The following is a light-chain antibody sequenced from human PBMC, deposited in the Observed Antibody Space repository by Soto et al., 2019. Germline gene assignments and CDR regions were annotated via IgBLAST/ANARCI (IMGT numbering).Light chain of an antibody. CDR2: GAS. V-gene: IGKV3-20*01. CDR1: QSVNNNY. J-gene: IGKJ2*01. Sequence: EIVLTQSPGTLSLSPAERATLSCRASQSVNNNYLAWFQQKPGQAPRLLIYGASSRATSIPDRFSGSGSGTDFTLTISRLEPEDFAVYYCQQYGNSPQTFGQGTKVEIK. CDR3: QQYGNSPQT.